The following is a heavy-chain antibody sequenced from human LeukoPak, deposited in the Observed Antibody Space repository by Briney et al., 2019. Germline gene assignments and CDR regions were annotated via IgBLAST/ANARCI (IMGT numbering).Heavy chain of an antibody. J-gene: IGHJ4*02. CDR1: GGSFSGYY. D-gene: IGHD3-22*01. V-gene: IGHV4-34*01. Sequence: PSETLSLTCAVYGGSFSGYYWSWIRQPPGKGLEWIGEINHSGSTNYNPSLKSRITISVDTSKNQFSLKLSSVTAADTAVYYCARGTYYYDSSGYQFDYWGQGTLVTVSS. CDR3: ARGTYYYDSSGYQFDY. CDR2: INHSGST.